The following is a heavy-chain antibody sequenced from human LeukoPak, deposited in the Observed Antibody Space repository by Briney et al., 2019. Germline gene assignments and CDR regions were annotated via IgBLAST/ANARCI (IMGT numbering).Heavy chain of an antibody. CDR1: GGSISSGGYS. V-gene: IGHV4-30-2*01. CDR3: ARGSERAWSPPDY. Sequence: SQTLSLTCAVSGGSISSGGYSWSWIQQPPGKGLEWIGYIYQSGSTYYNPSLKSRVTISVDRSKNQFSLKLSSVTAADTAVYYCARGSERAWSPPDYWGQGTLVTVSS. D-gene: IGHD2-15*01. J-gene: IGHJ4*02. CDR2: IYQSGST.